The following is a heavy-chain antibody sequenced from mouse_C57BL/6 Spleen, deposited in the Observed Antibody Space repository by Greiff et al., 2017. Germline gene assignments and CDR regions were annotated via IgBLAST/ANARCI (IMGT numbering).Heavy chain of an antibody. V-gene: IGHV2-2*02. D-gene: IGHD2-4*01. J-gene: IGHJ3*01. CDR1: GFSLTSYG. CDR2: IWRGGST. CDR3: KDDSFAY. Sequence: QVQLQQSGPGLVQPSQSLSITCTASGFSLTSYGVHWVRQSPGKGLEWLGVIWRGGSTDYNAAFISRLSISKDNSKSQVFLKMNSLQANDTAIYYCKDDSFAYWGQGTLVTVSA.